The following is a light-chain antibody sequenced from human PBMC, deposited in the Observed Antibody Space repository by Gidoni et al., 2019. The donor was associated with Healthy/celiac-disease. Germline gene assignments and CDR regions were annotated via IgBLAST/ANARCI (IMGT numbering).Light chain of an antibody. J-gene: IGLJ3*02. CDR2: EDS. CDR3: YSTNSSGNHRV. V-gene: IGLV3-10*01. CDR1: ALPKKY. Sequence: SYELTQPPSESMSPGQTARITCSGDALPKKYAYWYQQKTGQAPVLVIYEDSKRPPGIPERFSGSSSGTMATLTISGAQVEDGADYYCYSTNSSGNHRVFGGGTKLTVL.